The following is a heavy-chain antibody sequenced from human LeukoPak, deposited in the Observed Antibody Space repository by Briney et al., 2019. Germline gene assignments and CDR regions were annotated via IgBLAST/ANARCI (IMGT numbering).Heavy chain of an antibody. Sequence: GGSLRLSCAASGFTFSSYSMNWVRQAPGKGLEWVSSISSSSSYIYYADSVKGRFTISRDNAKNSLYLQMNSLRAEDTAVYYCARVLAAAGTGDYWGQGTLVTVSS. CDR2: ISSSSSYI. CDR3: ARVLAAAGTGDY. D-gene: IGHD6-13*01. V-gene: IGHV3-21*01. CDR1: GFTFSSYS. J-gene: IGHJ4*02.